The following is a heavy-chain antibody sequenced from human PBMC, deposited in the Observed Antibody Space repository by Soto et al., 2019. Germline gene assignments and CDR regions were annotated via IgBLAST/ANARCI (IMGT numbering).Heavy chain of an antibody. V-gene: IGHV3-23*01. J-gene: IGHJ4*02. CDR1: GFTFSSYA. CDR2: ISGSGGST. CDR3: AKDLRVVVTAMGDY. Sequence: EVQLLESGGGLVQPGGSLRLSCAASGFTFSSYAMSWVRQAPGKGLEWVSVISGSGGSTYYADSVKGRFTISRDNSKNTLYLQMNSLRAEDTAVYYCAKDLRVVVTAMGDYWGQGTLVTVSS. D-gene: IGHD2-21*02.